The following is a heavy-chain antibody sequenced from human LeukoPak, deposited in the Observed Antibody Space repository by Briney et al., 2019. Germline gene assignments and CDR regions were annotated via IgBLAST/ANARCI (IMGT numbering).Heavy chain of an antibody. CDR1: GGSFNGYY. CDR3: ARDLLEGEAWFDP. CDR2: INHRGST. D-gene: IGHD1-1*01. Sequence: PSETLSLTCAVYGGSFNGYYWSWIRQPPGKGLEWIGEINHRGSTNYNPSLKSRVTISVDTSKNQFSLKLSSVTAADTAVYYCARDLLEGEAWFDPWGQGTLVTVSS. J-gene: IGHJ5*02. V-gene: IGHV4-34*01.